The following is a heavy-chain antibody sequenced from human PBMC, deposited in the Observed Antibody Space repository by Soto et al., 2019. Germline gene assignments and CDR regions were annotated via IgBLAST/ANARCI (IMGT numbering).Heavy chain of an antibody. CDR2: ITSSSTYT. CDR3: ARAHSSAVTYFDY. D-gene: IGHD4-17*01. J-gene: IGHJ4*02. CDR1: GFTFSDYY. Sequence: QVQLVESGGGLVKPGGSLRLSCAASGFTFSDYYMSWIRQAPGKGLEWGSYITSSSTYTNYADSVKGRFTLSRDNDNDALYMQMNSLRAADTAVYYCARAHSSAVTYFDYWGQGTLVTVSS. V-gene: IGHV3-11*05.